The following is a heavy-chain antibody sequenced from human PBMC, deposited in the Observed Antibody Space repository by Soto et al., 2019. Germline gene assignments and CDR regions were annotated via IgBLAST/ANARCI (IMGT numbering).Heavy chain of an antibody. J-gene: IGHJ6*02. CDR3: ARGYGEGYYYYYGMDV. V-gene: IGHV1-2*04. CDR1: VYTFTRYH. CDR2: INPNSGGT. Sequence: XSVKVSCKASVYTFTRYHMHWVRQAPGQGLEWMGWINPNSGGTNYAQKFQGWVTMTRDTSISTAYMELSRLRSDDTAVYYCARGYGEGYYYYYGMDVWGQGTTVTVSS. D-gene: IGHD4-17*01.